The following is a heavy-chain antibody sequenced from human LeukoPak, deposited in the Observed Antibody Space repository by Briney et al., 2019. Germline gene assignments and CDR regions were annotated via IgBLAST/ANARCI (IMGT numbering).Heavy chain of an antibody. D-gene: IGHD5-12*01. CDR3: ARGSVGGYALDN. CDR2: ISWNSGSI. J-gene: IGHJ4*02. V-gene: IGHV3-9*01. Sequence: GGSLRLSCAASGFTFDDYAMHWVRQAPGKGLEWVSGISWNSGSIGYADSVKGRFTISRDNAKNSLYLQMNSLRAEDTAVYYCARGSVGGYALDNWGQGTLVTVSS. CDR1: GFTFDDYA.